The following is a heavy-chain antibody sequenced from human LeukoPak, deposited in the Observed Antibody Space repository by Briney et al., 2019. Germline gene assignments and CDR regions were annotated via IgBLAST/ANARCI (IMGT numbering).Heavy chain of an antibody. CDR2: IIPIFGTA. CDR1: GYTFTSYG. V-gene: IGHV1-69*13. J-gene: IGHJ4*02. Sequence: SVKVSCKASGYTFTSYGISWVRQAPGQGLEWMGGIIPIFGTANYAQKFQGRVTITADESTSTAYMELSSLRSEDTAVYYCARGASPFPSAAADLSDYWGQGTLVTVSS. CDR3: ARGASPFPSAAADLSDY. D-gene: IGHD6-13*01.